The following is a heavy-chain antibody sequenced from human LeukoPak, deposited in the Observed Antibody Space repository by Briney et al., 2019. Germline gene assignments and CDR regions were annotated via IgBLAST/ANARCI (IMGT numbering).Heavy chain of an antibody. CDR3: ARPYYYDSRIDP. Sequence: SETLSLTCTVSGGSISSGDYYWSWIRQPPGKGLEWIAYMYYSGSTYYNPSLKSRVTMSADTSKNPLSLKLSSVTAADTAVYYCARPYYYDSRIDPWGQGILVTVSS. J-gene: IGHJ5*02. D-gene: IGHD3-22*01. V-gene: IGHV4-30-4*01. CDR2: MYYSGST. CDR1: GGSISSGDYY.